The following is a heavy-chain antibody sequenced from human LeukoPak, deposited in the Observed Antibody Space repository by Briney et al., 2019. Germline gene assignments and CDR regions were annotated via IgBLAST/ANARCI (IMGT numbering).Heavy chain of an antibody. CDR1: GFTFSSSC. D-gene: IGHD2-21*02. Sequence: PGGSLTLSCTASGFTFSSSCISWGCLAQPPGLGWVANIKQDGIEKYYVDPVKSRFPISRDNANNSLYLQMNSLRAEDTALYYCARERASCGGDCLDYWGQGTLVTVSS. V-gene: IGHV3-7*01. CDR3: ARERASCGGDCLDY. CDR2: IKQDGIEK. J-gene: IGHJ4*02.